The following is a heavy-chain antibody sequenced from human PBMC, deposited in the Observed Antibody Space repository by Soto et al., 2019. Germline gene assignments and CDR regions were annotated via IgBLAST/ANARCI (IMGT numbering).Heavy chain of an antibody. J-gene: IGHJ6*02. D-gene: IGHD5-18*01. CDR1: GYTLTELS. CDR3: ATDQIRGYSYGWLCGMDV. CDR2: FDPEDGET. V-gene: IGHV1-24*01. Sequence: GASVKVSCKVSGYTLTELSMHWVRQAPGKGLEWMGGFDPEDGETIYAQKFQGRVTMTEDTSTDTAYMELSSLRSEDTAVYYCATDQIRGYSYGWLCGMDVWGQGTTVTVSS.